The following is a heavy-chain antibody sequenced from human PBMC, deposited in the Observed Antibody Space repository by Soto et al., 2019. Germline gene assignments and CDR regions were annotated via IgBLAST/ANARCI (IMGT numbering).Heavy chain of an antibody. Sequence: WGSLLLSCAASGFTFSSYSMNWVRQAPGKGLEWVSSISSSSTYIYYADSVKGRFTISRDNAKNSLYLQMNSLRAEDTALYYCAVIGVVDATHWFDPWGQGTLVTVSS. D-gene: IGHD2-15*01. V-gene: IGHV3-21*01. J-gene: IGHJ5*02. CDR3: AVIGVVDATHWFDP. CDR1: GFTFSSYS. CDR2: ISSSSTYI.